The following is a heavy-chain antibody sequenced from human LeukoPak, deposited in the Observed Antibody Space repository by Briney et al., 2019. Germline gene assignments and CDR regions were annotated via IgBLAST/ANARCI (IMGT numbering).Heavy chain of an antibody. Sequence: PGGSLRLSCAASGFTFINYAMSWVRQPPGKGLEWIGEIYHSGSTNYNPSLKSRVTISVDKSKNQFSLKLSSVTAADTAVYYCARDRAVVGATFLDYWGQGTLVTVSS. CDR2: IYHSGST. J-gene: IGHJ4*02. D-gene: IGHD1-26*01. CDR3: ARDRAVVGATFLDY. V-gene: IGHV4-4*02. CDR1: GFTFINYAM.